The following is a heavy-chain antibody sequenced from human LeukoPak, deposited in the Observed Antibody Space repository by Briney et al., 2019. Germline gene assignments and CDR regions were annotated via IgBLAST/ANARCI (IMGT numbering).Heavy chain of an antibody. CDR1: GFTFTSIA. J-gene: IGHJ4*02. CDR3: ARDPIVVVPAAMPEFFDY. CDR2: ISSSSSYI. Sequence: GGSLRLSCAASGFTFTSIAMTWVRQAPGKGLEWVSSISSSSSYIYYADSVKGRFTLSRDNAKNSLYLQMNSLRAEDTAVYYCARDPIVVVPAAMPEFFDYWGQGTLVTVSS. D-gene: IGHD2-2*01. V-gene: IGHV3-21*01.